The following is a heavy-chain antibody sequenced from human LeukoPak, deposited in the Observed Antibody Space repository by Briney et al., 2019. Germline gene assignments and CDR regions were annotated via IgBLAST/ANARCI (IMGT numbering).Heavy chain of an antibody. CDR3: ARSIPTFGTAVAGYHFFDY. J-gene: IGHJ4*02. D-gene: IGHD6-19*01. Sequence: SETLSLTCIVSGGSIRSYYWSWIRQFPGKGLEWIGYVYHSGSTNYNPSLKSRVTISVDTSENQFSLRLSSVTAADTAMYYCARSIPTFGTAVAGYHFFDYWGQGTLVTVSS. CDR2: VYHSGST. V-gene: IGHV4-59*08. CDR1: GGSIRSYY.